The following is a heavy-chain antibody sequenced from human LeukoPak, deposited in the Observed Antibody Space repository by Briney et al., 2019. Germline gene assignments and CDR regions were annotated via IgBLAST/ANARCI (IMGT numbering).Heavy chain of an antibody. CDR1: GYSISSGYY. CDR3: ARSRASGSPPATQNDY. Sequence: SETLSLTCTVSGYSISSGYYWGWIRQPPGKGLEWIGDIYFSGNTYYNPSLKSRVTISVDTSKNQFSLRLSSVTAADTAVYYCARSRASGSPPATQNDYWGQGTLVTVSS. CDR2: IYFSGNT. D-gene: IGHD1-26*01. J-gene: IGHJ4*02. V-gene: IGHV4-38-2*02.